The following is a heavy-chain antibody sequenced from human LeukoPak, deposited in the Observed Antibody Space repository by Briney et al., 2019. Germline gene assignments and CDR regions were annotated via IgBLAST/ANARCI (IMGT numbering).Heavy chain of an antibody. CDR1: GFTFSSYA. V-gene: IGHV3-23*01. J-gene: IGHJ6*02. Sequence: GGSLRLSCAASGFTFSSYAMSWVRQAPGKGLEWVSAISGSGGSTYCADSVKGRFTISRDNSKNTLYLQMNSLRAEDTAVYYCAKGLVVVPADPGYYYYGMDVWGQGTTVTVSS. CDR3: AKGLVVVPADPGYYYYGMDV. D-gene: IGHD2-2*01. CDR2: ISGSGGST.